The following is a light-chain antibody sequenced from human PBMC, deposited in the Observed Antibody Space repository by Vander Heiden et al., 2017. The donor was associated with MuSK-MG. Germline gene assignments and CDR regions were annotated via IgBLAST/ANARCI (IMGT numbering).Light chain of an antibody. CDR1: QGISSY. V-gene: IGKV1-9*01. CDR2: AAS. J-gene: IGKJ2*01. Sequence: DIQLTQSPSFLSASVGDRVTITCRASQGISSYLAWYQQRPGKAPNLLIYAASTLQSGVPSRFSGSGSGTEFTLTISSLQPEDFATYYCQQRHAYTFGQGTKLEIK. CDR3: QQRHAYT.